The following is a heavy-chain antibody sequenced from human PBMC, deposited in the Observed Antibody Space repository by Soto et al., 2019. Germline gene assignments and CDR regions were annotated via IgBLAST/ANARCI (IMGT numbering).Heavy chain of an antibody. Sequence: QVQLQESGPGLVKPSGTLSLTCAVSGGSISSSNWWSWVRQPPGKGLEWIGEIYHSGSTNYNPSLKSRVTISVDKSKNQSALKRSSVPAADTAVYYCARDNWGSGPLLGMDVWGQGTTVTVSS. D-gene: IGHD3-10*01. J-gene: IGHJ6*02. CDR3: ARDNWGSGPLLGMDV. CDR1: GGSISSSNW. CDR2: IYHSGST. V-gene: IGHV4-4*02.